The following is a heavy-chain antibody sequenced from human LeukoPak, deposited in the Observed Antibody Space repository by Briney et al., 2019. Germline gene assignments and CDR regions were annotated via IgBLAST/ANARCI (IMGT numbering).Heavy chain of an antibody. J-gene: IGHJ4*02. D-gene: IGHD3-22*01. CDR3: ARVVYYYDSSGYFGY. V-gene: IGHV1-18*01. Sequence: ASVKVSCKASGYTFTSYGISWVRQAPGQGLEWMGWISAYNGNTNYAQKFQGRVTMTRDMSTSTVYMELSSLRSEDTAVYYCARVVYYYDSSGYFGYWGQGTLVTVSA. CDR2: ISAYNGNT. CDR1: GYTFTSYG.